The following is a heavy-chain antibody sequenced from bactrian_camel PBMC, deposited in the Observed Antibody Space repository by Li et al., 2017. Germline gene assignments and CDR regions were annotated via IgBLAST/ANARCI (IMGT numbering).Heavy chain of an antibody. V-gene: IGHV3S53*01. CDR1: GYTYATYC. J-gene: IGHJ4*01. CDR2: IAGDGRT. Sequence: HVQLVESGGDSVEAGGSLRLSCVASGYTYATYCMGWFRQSPEKEREGVAAIAGDGRTNYADSVKGRFTISRDGAKNIIVLQMDSLEPEDTATYYCAADLVTDEPSLVEREYYYWGQGTQVTVS. CDR3: AADLVTDEPSLVEREYYY. D-gene: IGHD6*01.